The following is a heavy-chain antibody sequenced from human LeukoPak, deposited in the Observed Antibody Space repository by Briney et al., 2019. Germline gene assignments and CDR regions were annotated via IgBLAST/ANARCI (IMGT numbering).Heavy chain of an antibody. Sequence: ASVKVSCKASGYTFTSYGISWVRQAPGQGLEWMGWISAYNGNTNYAQKLQGRVTMTTDTSTSTAYMELRSLRSDDTAVYYCARYTEVVVVPAAIGYYYYGMDVWGQGTTVNVSS. J-gene: IGHJ6*02. CDR1: GYTFTSYG. V-gene: IGHV1-18*01. CDR3: ARYTEVVVVPAAIGYYYYGMDV. D-gene: IGHD2-2*01. CDR2: ISAYNGNT.